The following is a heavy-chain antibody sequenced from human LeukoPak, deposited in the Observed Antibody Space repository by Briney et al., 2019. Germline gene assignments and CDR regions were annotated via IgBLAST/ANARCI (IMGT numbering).Heavy chain of an antibody. CDR3: ARKNWGNWYFDL. Sequence: ASVKVSCKASGYTFTSYYMHWVRQAPGQGLEWMGIINPSGGSTSYAQKFQGRVTMTRDTSTSTVYMELSSLRSEDTAVCYCARKNWGNWYFDLWGRGTLVTVSS. CDR1: GYTFTSYY. CDR2: INPSGGST. J-gene: IGHJ2*01. V-gene: IGHV1-46*01. D-gene: IGHD7-27*01.